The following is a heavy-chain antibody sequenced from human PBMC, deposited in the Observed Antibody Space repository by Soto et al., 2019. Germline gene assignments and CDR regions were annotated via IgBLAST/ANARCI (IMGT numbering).Heavy chain of an antibody. Sequence: VQLLXXXGGXVQPGGSLRLSCAASGFTFSSYAMSWVRQAPGKGLEWVSAISGSGGSTYYADSVKGRXTXXXXXXXXXXXXXXXXXXXXXXXXXXXXXXXXXDFXXGYAYYYYYYMDVWGKGTTVT. CDR2: ISGSGGST. J-gene: IGHJ6*03. CDR1: GFTFSSYA. D-gene: IGHD3-3*01. CDR3: XXXXXXDFXXGYAYYYYYYMDV. V-gene: IGHV3-23*01.